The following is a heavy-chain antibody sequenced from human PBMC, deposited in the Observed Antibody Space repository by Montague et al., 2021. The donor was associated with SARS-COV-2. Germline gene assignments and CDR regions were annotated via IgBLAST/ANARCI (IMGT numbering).Heavy chain of an antibody. D-gene: IGHD3-22*01. CDR1: GGSISSYY. V-gene: IGHV4-59*07. CDR2: IYYSGST. Sequence: SDTLSLTCTVSGGSISSYYWSWIRQPPGKGLEWIGYIYYSGSTNYNPSLKSRVTISVDTSKNQFSLKLGSVTAADTAVYYCARGGYYDYAFDIWGQGTTVTVSS. J-gene: IGHJ3*02. CDR3: ARGGYYDYAFDI.